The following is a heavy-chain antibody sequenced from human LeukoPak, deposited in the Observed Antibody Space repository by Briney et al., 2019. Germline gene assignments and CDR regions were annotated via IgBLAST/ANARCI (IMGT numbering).Heavy chain of an antibody. D-gene: IGHD6-13*01. Sequence: ASETLSLTCTVSGGSISSYYWSWIRQPPGKGLEWIGYIYYSGSTNYNPSLKSRVTISVDTSKNQFSLKLSSVTAGDTAVYYCARLSSSWSADYWGQGTLVTVSS. CDR3: ARLSSSWSADY. CDR1: GGSISSYY. J-gene: IGHJ4*02. CDR2: IYYSGST. V-gene: IGHV4-59*08.